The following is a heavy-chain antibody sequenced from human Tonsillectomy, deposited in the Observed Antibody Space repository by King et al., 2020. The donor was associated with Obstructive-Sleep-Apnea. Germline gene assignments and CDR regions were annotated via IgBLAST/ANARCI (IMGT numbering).Heavy chain of an antibody. Sequence: VQLVESGGGLVQPGGSLRLSCAVSGFTFRDYWMSWVRQAPGKGLEGVANIKKGGSEKNYVDSVKGRFTISRDNAKNSLYLQMNSLRVGDTAFYYCARGVNWFDPWGQGTPVTVSS. J-gene: IGHJ5*02. CDR1: GFTFRDYW. CDR3: ARGVNWFDP. CDR2: IKKGGSEK. V-gene: IGHV3-7*03.